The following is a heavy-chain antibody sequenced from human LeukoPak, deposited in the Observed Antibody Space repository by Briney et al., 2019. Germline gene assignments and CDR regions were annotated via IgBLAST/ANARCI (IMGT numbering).Heavy chain of an antibody. CDR2: MDPKSGNT. CDR3: ARGRVFPGVAPRQVWFDP. D-gene: IGHD3-10*01. Sequence: ASVKVSCKASGYTFSSDDINWVRQAPGQGLEWMGWMDPKSGNTGYAQKFLGRVTMTRNTSISTAYMELGRLRSEDTAVYYCARGRVFPGVAPRQVWFDPWGQGTLVTVSS. CDR1: GYTFSSDD. V-gene: IGHV1-8*02. J-gene: IGHJ5*02.